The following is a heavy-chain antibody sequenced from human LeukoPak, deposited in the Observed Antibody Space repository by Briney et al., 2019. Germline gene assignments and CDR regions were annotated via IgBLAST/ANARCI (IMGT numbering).Heavy chain of an antibody. V-gene: IGHV4-39*01. CDR1: GGSISSSSYY. Sequence: SETLSLTCTVSGGSISSSSYYWGWIRQPPGKGLEWIGSIYYSGSTYYNPSLKSRVAISVDTSKNQFSLKLSSVTAADTAVYYCARVRGGSGSYRRPIDSWGQGTLVTVSS. CDR3: ARVRGGSGSYRRPIDS. D-gene: IGHD3-10*01. J-gene: IGHJ4*02. CDR2: IYYSGST.